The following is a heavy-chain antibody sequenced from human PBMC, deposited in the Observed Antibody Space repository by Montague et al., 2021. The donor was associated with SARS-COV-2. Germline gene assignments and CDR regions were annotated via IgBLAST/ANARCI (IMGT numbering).Heavy chain of an antibody. Sequence: CAISGDSVSSNSATWHWIRQSPSRGLEWLGRTYYRSRWSNDCAVSVRSRIIINPDTSTNQFFLQLSSVTPEDTAVYFCARERWAVGVSFDYWGQGTLVTVSS. V-gene: IGHV6-1*01. CDR1: GDSVSSNSAT. CDR3: ARERWAVGVSFDY. CDR2: TYYRSRWSN. D-gene: IGHD1-26*01. J-gene: IGHJ4*02.